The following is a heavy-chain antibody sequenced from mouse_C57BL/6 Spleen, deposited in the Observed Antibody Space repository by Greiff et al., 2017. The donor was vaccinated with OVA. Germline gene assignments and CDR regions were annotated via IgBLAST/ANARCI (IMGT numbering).Heavy chain of an antibody. Sequence: QVHVKQSGAELVRPGTSVKMSCKASGYTFTNYWIGWAKQRPGHGLEWIGDIYPGGGYTNYNEKFKGKATLTADKSSSTAYMQFSSLTSEDSAIYYCARLRGLDYAMDYWGQGTSVTVSS. J-gene: IGHJ4*01. CDR2: IYPGGGYT. D-gene: IGHD2-4*01. V-gene: IGHV1-63*01. CDR1: GYTFTNYW. CDR3: ARLRGLDYAMDY.